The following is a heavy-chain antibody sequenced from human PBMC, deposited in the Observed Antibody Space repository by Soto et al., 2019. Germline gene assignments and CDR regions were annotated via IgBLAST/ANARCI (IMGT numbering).Heavy chain of an antibody. Sequence: EVQLVESGGGLVKPGGSLRLSCAASGFTFSSYSMNWVRQAPGKGLEWVSSISSSSSYIYYADSVKGQFTISGDNAKNSRYLQMNSLRAEDTAVYYCASDSRIALDYWGQGSLVTVSS. J-gene: IGHJ4*02. V-gene: IGHV3-21*01. D-gene: IGHD6-13*01. CDR2: ISSSSSYI. CDR3: ASDSRIALDY. CDR1: GFTFSSYS.